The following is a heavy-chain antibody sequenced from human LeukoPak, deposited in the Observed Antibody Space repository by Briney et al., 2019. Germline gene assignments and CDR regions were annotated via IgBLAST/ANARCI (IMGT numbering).Heavy chain of an antibody. V-gene: IGHV3-23*01. D-gene: IGHD1-1*01. CDR3: ARVMLEREVWGYYYYMDV. Sequence: PGGSLRLSCAASGFSFSNYTMNWVRQAPGKGLEWVSAISGSGGSTYYADSVKGRFTISRDNSKNTLYLQMNSLRAKDTAVYYCARVMLEREVWGYYYYMDVWGKGTTVTISS. J-gene: IGHJ6*03. CDR2: ISGSGGST. CDR1: GFSFSNYT.